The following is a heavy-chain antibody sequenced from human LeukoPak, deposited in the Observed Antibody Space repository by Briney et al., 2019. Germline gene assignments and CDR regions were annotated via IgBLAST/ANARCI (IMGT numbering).Heavy chain of an antibody. CDR2: IYYSGSP. D-gene: IGHD6-6*01. V-gene: IGHV4-39*07. J-gene: IGHJ4*02. CDR1: GGSITSSSYY. Sequence: SETLSLTCTVSGGSITSSSYYWGWLRQPPGKGLEWIGSIYYSGSPYYNPSLKSRVTMSLDTSKSQFSLNLSFVTAADTAVYYCARVTREAARPYFVSYWGQGTLVTVSS. CDR3: ARVTREAARPYFVSY.